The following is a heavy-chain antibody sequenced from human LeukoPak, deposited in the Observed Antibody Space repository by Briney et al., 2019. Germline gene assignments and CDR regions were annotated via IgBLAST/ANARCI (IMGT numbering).Heavy chain of an antibody. Sequence: PGGSLRLSCAASGFTFSSYAMSWVRQAPGKGLEWVSAISGSGGITYYADSVTGRFTISRDKSKNTLYLQMNSLRAEDTAVYYCAKDLTHYYGSGSHDYWGQGTLVTVSS. V-gene: IGHV3-23*01. CDR2: ISGSGGIT. CDR1: GFTFSSYA. D-gene: IGHD3-10*01. CDR3: AKDLTHYYGSGSHDY. J-gene: IGHJ4*02.